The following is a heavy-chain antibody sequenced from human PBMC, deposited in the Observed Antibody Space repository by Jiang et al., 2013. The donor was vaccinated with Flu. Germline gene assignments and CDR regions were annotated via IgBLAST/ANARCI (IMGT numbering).Heavy chain of an antibody. D-gene: IGHD1-26*01. V-gene: IGHV1-3*01. Sequence: GAEVKKPGASVKVSCKASGYTFTSYAMHWVRQAPGQRLEWMGWINAGNGNTKYSQKFQGRVTITRDTSASTAYMELSSLRSDDTAVYYCARDGSGSYFGPIRDFDIWGQGTMVTVSS. CDR1: GYTFTSYA. CDR2: INAGNGNT. J-gene: IGHJ3*02. CDR3: ARDGSGSYFGPIRDFDI.